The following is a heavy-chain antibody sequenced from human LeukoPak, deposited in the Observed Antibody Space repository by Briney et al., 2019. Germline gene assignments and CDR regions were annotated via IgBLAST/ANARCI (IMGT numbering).Heavy chain of an antibody. CDR1: GYTFTGYY. Sequence: VKVSCKASGYTFTGYYMHWVRQAPGQGLEGMGWINPNSGGTNYAQKFQGRVTMTRDTSISTAYMELSRLRSDDTAVYYCARDRQQLVRRGYWFDPWGQGTLVTVSS. V-gene: IGHV1-2*02. CDR3: ARDRQQLVRRGYWFDP. CDR2: INPNSGGT. J-gene: IGHJ5*02. D-gene: IGHD6-13*01.